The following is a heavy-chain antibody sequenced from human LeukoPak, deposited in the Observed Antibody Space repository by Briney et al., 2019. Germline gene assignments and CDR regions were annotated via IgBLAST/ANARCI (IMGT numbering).Heavy chain of an antibody. CDR2: IWHDGADK. J-gene: IGHJ3*02. D-gene: IGHD2/OR15-2a*01. CDR3: ARTHYIQAFNI. V-gene: IGHV3-33*01. Sequence: GGSLTLSCAASGFIFSNYGMHWVRQAPGKGLEWMAVIWHDGADKFYADPVKGRFTISRDNSKSTLYLQIDNLRVEDTAVYYCARTHYIQAFNIWGQGTLVTVSS. CDR1: GFIFSNYG.